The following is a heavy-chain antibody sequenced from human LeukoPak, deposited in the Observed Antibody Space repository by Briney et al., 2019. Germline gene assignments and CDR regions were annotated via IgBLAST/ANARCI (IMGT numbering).Heavy chain of an antibody. CDR3: ARGLSGYASSLGY. J-gene: IGHJ4*02. CDR2: ISSSSSYI. D-gene: IGHD6-6*01. CDR1: GFTFSTYS. V-gene: IGHV3-21*01. Sequence: GGSLRLSCAASGFTFSTYSMNWVRQAPGKGLEWVSSISSSSSYIYYADSVKGRFTISRDNAKNSLYLQMNSLRAEDTAVYYCARGLSGYASSLGYWGQGTLVTVSA.